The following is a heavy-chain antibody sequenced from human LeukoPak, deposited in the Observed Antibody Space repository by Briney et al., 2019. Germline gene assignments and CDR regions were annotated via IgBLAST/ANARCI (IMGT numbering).Heavy chain of an antibody. J-gene: IGHJ4*02. CDR3: ATYSTSRGDCYFDY. D-gene: IGHD2-2*01. CDR2: IYYSGST. Sequence: PSETLSLTCTVSGGSISNSRNSWGWIRQPPGKGLEWIGNIYYSGSTYYNPSLKSRVTISVDTSKNQFSLRLSSLTAADTALYYCATYSTSRGDCYFDYWGQGTLVTVSS. V-gene: IGHV4-39*01. CDR1: GGSISNSRNS.